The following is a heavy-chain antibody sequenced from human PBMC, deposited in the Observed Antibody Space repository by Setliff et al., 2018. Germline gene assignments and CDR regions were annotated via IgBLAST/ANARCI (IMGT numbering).Heavy chain of an antibody. CDR3: ARAVTIFGVVTPIYFYYMDV. V-gene: IGHV3-21*01. CDR1: GFTFSSYA. D-gene: IGHD3-3*01. J-gene: IGHJ6*03. CDR2: ISGSSSDI. Sequence: GGSLRLSCAASGFTFSSYAMTWVRQAPGKGLEWVASISGSSSDIYYADSVKGRFSISRDNAKNSLYLQMNSLRAEDTALFYCARAVTIFGVVTPIYFYYMDVWGKGTTVTVSS.